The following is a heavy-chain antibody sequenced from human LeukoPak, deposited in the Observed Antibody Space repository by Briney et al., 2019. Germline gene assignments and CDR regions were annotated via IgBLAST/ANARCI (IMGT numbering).Heavy chain of an antibody. CDR1: GGSISSGGYY. CDR3: ARETRRSYCSGGSCYSALYGMDV. V-gene: IGHV4-31*03. J-gene: IGHJ6*02. CDR2: IYYSGST. Sequence: SETLSLTCIVSGGSISSGGYYWSWIRQHPGKGLEWIGYIYYSGSTYYNPSLKSRVTISVDTSKNQFSLKLSSVTAADTAVYYCARETRRSYCSGGSCYSALYGMDVWGQGTTVTVSS. D-gene: IGHD2-15*01.